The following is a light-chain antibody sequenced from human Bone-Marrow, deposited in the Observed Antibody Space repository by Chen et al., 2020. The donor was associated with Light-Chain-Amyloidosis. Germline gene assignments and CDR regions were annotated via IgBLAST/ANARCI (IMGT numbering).Light chain of an antibody. Sequence: YVLTQPSSVSVAPGQTATIARGGNNIGSTSVHWYQQTPGHAPLLVVYDDSDRPSGIPERLSGSNSGNTATLTISRVEAGDEADYYCQVWDRSSDRPVFGGGTKLTVL. CDR3: QVWDRSSDRPV. V-gene: IGLV3-21*02. J-gene: IGLJ3*02. CDR1: NIGSTS. CDR2: DDS.